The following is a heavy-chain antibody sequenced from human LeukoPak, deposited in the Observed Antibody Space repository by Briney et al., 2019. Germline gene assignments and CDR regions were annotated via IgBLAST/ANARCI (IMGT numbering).Heavy chain of an antibody. J-gene: IGHJ5*02. D-gene: IGHD2-2*02. CDR2: IYPGDSHT. Sequence: HGESLKISCQGSGSSFPNFWIGWVRQLPGKGLEWMGIIYPGDSHTRYSPSFQDQVTISVDKSISTAYLQWSSLKASDTAMYYCARGPYAYTSSATLGSYNWFDPWGQGSLVTVSS. CDR1: GSSFPNFW. V-gene: IGHV5-51*01. CDR3: ARGPYAYTSSATLGSYNWFDP.